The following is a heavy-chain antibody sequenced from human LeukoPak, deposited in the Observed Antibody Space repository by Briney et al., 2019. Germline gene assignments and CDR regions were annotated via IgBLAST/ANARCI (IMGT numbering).Heavy chain of an antibody. Sequence: GRSLRLSCAASGFTFSSYGMHWVRQAPGKGLEWVAVIWYDGSNKYYADSVKGRFTISRDNSKHTIHLQMNSLRAEDTAVYYCAKGKVNHDGAFDVWGQGTMVTVSS. CDR2: IWYDGSNK. CDR1: GFTFSSYG. V-gene: IGHV3-33*06. CDR3: AKGKVNHDGAFDV. J-gene: IGHJ3*01. D-gene: IGHD3-16*01.